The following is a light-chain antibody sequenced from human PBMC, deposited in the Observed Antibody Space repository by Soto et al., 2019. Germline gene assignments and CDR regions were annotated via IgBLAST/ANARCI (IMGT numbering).Light chain of an antibody. CDR3: QQYNSYRRT. Sequence: DIQMTQSPSTLSASVGDRVTITCRASQSISSWLAWYQQKPGKAPKLLIYKASSLESGVPSRFNGSGSGTEFTLTISSLQPDDFATYYCQQYNSYRRTFGQGTKVEIK. V-gene: IGKV1-5*03. CDR2: KAS. J-gene: IGKJ1*01. CDR1: QSISSW.